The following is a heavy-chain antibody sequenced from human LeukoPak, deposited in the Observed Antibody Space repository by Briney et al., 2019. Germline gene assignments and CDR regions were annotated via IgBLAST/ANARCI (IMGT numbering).Heavy chain of an antibody. CDR1: GGSISNSDYY. D-gene: IGHD6-19*01. Sequence: SETLSLTCSVSGGSISNSDYYWGWIRQPPGKGLEWIGSLYYSGTTYYNPSLKSRVTISGDTSKNHFSLKLSSVTAADTAVYYCARHGARQPWRVRGAPTYNYNWFDPWGQGTLVTVPS. CDR3: ARHGARQPWRVRGAPTYNYNWFDP. CDR2: LYYSGTT. V-gene: IGHV4-39*01. J-gene: IGHJ5*02.